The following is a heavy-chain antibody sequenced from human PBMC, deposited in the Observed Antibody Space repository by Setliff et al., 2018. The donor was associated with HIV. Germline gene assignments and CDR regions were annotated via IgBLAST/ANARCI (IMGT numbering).Heavy chain of an antibody. Sequence: SETLSLTCTVSGGSISSDYWGWIRQPPGRGLEWIGSIYYSGDTHYNPSLKSRVTISVDTSKNQFSLKLNSLTAADTAVYYCAKGGTSGWYSVLYFQHWGQGTLVTV. CDR3: AKGGTSGWYSVLYFQH. CDR1: GGSISSDY. J-gene: IGHJ1*01. D-gene: IGHD6-19*01. V-gene: IGHV4-39*07. CDR2: IYYSGDT.